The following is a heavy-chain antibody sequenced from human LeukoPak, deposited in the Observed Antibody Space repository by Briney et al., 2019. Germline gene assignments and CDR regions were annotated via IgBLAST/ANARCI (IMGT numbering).Heavy chain of an antibody. CDR1: GGSISSYY. V-gene: IGHV4-59*08. CDR3: ARQFLWFGEFNDAFDI. CDR2: IYYSGST. D-gene: IGHD3-10*01. Sequence: PSETLSLTCTVSGGSISSYYWSWIRQPPGKGLEWIGYIYYSGSTNYNPSLKSRVTISVDTSKNQFSLKLSSVTAADTAVYYCARQFLWFGEFNDAFDIWGQGTMVTVSS. J-gene: IGHJ3*02.